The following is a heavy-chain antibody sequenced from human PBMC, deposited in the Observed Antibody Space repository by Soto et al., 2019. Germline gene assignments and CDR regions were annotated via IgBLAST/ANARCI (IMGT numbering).Heavy chain of an antibody. CDR2: ISSSSTYL. CDR1: DYTFKSYN. CDR3: AKANTSSSYRYFALDV. Sequence: PGESLKISCVGSDYTFKSYNINWVRQAPGKGLELVASISSSSTYLSYADSVKGRFTVSRDNAKSAVYLQLSTLRAEDTAMYYCAKANTSSSYRYFALDVWGQGTTVTVSS. J-gene: IGHJ6*02. D-gene: IGHD6-13*01. V-gene: IGHV3-21*06.